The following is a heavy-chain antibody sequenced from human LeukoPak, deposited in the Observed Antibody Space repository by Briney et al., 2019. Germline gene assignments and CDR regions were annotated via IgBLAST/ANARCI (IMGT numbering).Heavy chain of an antibody. D-gene: IGHD3-3*01. J-gene: IGHJ5*02. CDR2: INHSGST. CDR3: DIGARITFFGVVKSWFDP. Sequence: PSETLSLTCAVYGGSFSGYYTSCIRQPPGKGLEWIGEINHSGSTNYNPSLKSRVTISVDTSKNQFSLKLSSVTAADTAVYYCDIGARITFFGVVKSWFDPWGQGTLVTVSS. CDR1: GGSFSGYY. V-gene: IGHV4-34*01.